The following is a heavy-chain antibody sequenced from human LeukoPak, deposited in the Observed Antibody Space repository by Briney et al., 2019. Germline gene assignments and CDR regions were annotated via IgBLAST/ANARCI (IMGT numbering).Heavy chain of an antibody. CDR1: GGSISSSNW. J-gene: IGHJ4*02. V-gene: IGHV4-4*02. CDR3: ARGNIAVAGLFDY. CDR2: IYHSGST. Sequence: PSETLSLTCAVSGGSISSSNWWSWVRPPPGKGLEWIGEIYHSGSTNYNPSLKSRVTISVDKSKNRSSLKLSSVTAADTAVYYCARGNIAVAGLFDYWGQGTLVTVSS. D-gene: IGHD6-19*01.